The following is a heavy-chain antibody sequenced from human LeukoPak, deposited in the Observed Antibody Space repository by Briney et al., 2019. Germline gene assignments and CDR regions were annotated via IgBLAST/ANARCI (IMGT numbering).Heavy chain of an antibody. CDR1: GYTFTSYG. CDR3: ARDFYYSSGSFFTDPLYYFDH. V-gene: IGHV1-18*03. CDR2: ISAYNGNT. Sequence: GASVKVSCKASGYTFTSYGISWVRQAPGQGLEWMGWISAYNGNTNYAQKLQGRVTITRDTSASTAYMELSSLRSEDMAVYYCARDFYYSSGSFFTDPLYYFDHWGQGTLVTASS. D-gene: IGHD3-10*01. J-gene: IGHJ4*02.